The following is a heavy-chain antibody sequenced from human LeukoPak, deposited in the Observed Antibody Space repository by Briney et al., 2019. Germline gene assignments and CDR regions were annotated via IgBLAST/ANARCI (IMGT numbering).Heavy chain of an antibody. Sequence: PGGSLRLSCAASGFTFSSYAMSWVRQAPGKGLEWVSAISGSGGSTYYADSVKGRFTISRDNSKNTLYLQMNSLRAEDTAVYYCAKLTPYCSGGSCYNYFDYWGQGTLVTVSS. CDR1: GFTFSSYA. J-gene: IGHJ4*02. CDR3: AKLTPYCSGGSCYNYFDY. V-gene: IGHV3-23*01. CDR2: ISGSGGST. D-gene: IGHD2-15*01.